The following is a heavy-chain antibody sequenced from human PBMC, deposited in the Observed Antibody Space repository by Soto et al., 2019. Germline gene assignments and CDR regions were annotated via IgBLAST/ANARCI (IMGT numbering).Heavy chain of an antibody. D-gene: IGHD3-16*01. CDR3: AKSISSGGVIAYTLDY. CDR1: GFTFSSYA. V-gene: IGHV3-23*01. Sequence: EVQLLESGGGLVQPGGSLRLSCAASGFTFSSYAMTWVRQAPGKGLQWVSGISGPGGTTYYADSVKGRSTISRDNSKSILYLQVINLRAEDTAIYYCAKSISSGGVIAYTLDYWGQGALVTVSS. CDR2: ISGPGGTT. J-gene: IGHJ4*02.